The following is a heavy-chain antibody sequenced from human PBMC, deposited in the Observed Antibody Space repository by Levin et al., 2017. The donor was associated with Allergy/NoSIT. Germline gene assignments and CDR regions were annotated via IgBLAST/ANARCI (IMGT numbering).Heavy chain of an antibody. V-gene: IGHV4-4*07. Sequence: SQTLSLTCTVSGGSISSYYWSWIRQPAGKGLEWIGRIYTSGSTNYNPSLKSRVTMSVDTSKNQFSLKLSSVTAADTAVYYCARAEYYYDSSGYYVWARFDYWGQGTLVTVSS. D-gene: IGHD3-22*01. CDR2: IYTSGST. J-gene: IGHJ4*02. CDR1: GGSISSYY. CDR3: ARAEYYYDSSGYYVWARFDY.